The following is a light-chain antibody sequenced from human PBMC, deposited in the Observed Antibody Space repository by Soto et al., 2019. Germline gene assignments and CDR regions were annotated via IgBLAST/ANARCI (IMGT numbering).Light chain of an antibody. Sequence: ESVLLQSKATISLSPCERESLSCLSSQSVGSYLAWYQHKPGQAPRLLISDASNRATGIPARFSGSGSETEFTLTISSLEPEDSAVYYCQQSSNWPSLTFGGGTKVDIK. CDR2: DAS. CDR1: QSVGSY. J-gene: IGKJ4*01. CDR3: QQSSNWPSLT. V-gene: IGKV3-11*01.